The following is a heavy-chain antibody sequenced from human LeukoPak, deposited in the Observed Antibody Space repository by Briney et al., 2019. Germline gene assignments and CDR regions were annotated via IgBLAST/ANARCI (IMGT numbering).Heavy chain of an antibody. CDR1: GGSISSYY. Sequence: SETLSLTCTVSGGSISSYYWSWIRQPPGKGLEWIGYISYSGTTNYSPSHKSRVHISIDTSKNQFSLKLSSVTAADTAVYYCARGVNWIDPWGQGTLVTVSS. CDR3: ARGVNWIDP. D-gene: IGHD6-13*01. CDR2: ISYSGTT. J-gene: IGHJ5*02. V-gene: IGHV4-59*01.